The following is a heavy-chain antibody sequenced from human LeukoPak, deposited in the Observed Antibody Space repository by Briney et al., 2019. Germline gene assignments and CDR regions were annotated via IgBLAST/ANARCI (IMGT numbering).Heavy chain of an antibody. Sequence: ASVKVSCKASGYTFTSYYMHWVRQAPGQGLEWMGIINPSGGSTSYAQKFQGRVTMTRDMSTSTVYMELSSLRSEDTAVYYCARDRNGYNYFDYWGQGTLVTVSS. D-gene: IGHD5-24*01. J-gene: IGHJ4*02. CDR1: GYTFTSYY. CDR2: INPSGGST. V-gene: IGHV1-46*01. CDR3: ARDRNGYNYFDY.